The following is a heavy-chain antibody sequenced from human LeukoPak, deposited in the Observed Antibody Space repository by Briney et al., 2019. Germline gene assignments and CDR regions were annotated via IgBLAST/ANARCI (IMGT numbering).Heavy chain of an antibody. V-gene: IGHV1-69*05. J-gene: IGHJ4*02. D-gene: IGHD6-13*01. Sequence: GASVNVSCKASGGSFSSYAISWVRQAPGQGLEWMGGIIPIFSTANYAQKFHGRVTITRNTSISTAYMELSSLRSDDTAVYYCARDGSSWYRLLDYWGQGTLVTVSS. CDR2: IIPIFSTA. CDR1: GGSFSSYA. CDR3: ARDGSSWYRLLDY.